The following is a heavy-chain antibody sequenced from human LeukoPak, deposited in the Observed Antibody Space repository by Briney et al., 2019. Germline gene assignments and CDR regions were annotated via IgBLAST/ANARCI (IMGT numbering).Heavy chain of an antibody. J-gene: IGHJ3*02. CDR1: GFTLSSYE. CDR2: IDYSGGST. V-gene: IGHV3-23*01. Sequence: AGGSLRLSCTASGFTLSSYEMSWIRQAPGKGLEWVSSIDYSGGSTHYADSVMGRFTISRDNSKNTLYLQMNSLRAEDTAIYYCAREGPKTWLQYNAFDIWGQGTMVTVSS. CDR3: AREGPKTWLQYNAFDI. D-gene: IGHD5-24*01.